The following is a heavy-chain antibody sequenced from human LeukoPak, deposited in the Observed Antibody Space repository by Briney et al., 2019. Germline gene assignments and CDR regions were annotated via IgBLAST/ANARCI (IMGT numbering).Heavy chain of an antibody. CDR3: ARLLAAPYYINY. D-gene: IGHD6-25*01. J-gene: IGHJ4*02. CDR2: IYPRDSDT. Sequence: GESLKISCKGSGYKFTNYWIAWVRQMPGQGLEWLGIIYPRDSDTRYSPSFQGQVTISVDTSIDAAYLQWSSVRASDTAMYYCARLLAAPYYINYWGQGTLVTVSS. V-gene: IGHV5-51*01. CDR1: GYKFTNYW.